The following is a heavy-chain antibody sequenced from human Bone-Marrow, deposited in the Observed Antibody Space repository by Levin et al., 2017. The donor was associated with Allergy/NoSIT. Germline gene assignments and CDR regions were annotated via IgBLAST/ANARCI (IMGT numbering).Heavy chain of an antibody. CDR3: ARADVRMDAFDI. J-gene: IGHJ3*02. D-gene: IGHD1-14*01. Sequence: QSGESLMISCAASGFTFSTYWMTWVRQAPGKGLEWVADLKQDGSEKYYVDSVKGRFTISRDNAKNSLYLQMNSLRAEDTALYYCARADVRMDAFDIWGQGTMVTVSS. CDR1: GFTFSTYW. V-gene: IGHV3-7*01. CDR2: LKQDGSEK.